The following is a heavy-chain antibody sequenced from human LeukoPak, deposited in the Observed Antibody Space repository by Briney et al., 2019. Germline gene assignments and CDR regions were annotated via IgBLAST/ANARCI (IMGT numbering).Heavy chain of an antibody. CDR3: ARGSKLSYSYDSSGYYYGPFDI. CDR2: ISSSSSYT. D-gene: IGHD3-22*01. J-gene: IGHJ3*02. CDR1: GFTFSDYY. V-gene: IGHV3-11*05. Sequence: GGSLRLSCAASGFTFSDYYMSWIRHAPGKGLETVSYISSSSSYTKYADSVKGRFTISRDNAQNSLYLQMNSLRAEDTAVYYCARGSKLSYSYDSSGYYYGPFDIWGQGTMVTVSS.